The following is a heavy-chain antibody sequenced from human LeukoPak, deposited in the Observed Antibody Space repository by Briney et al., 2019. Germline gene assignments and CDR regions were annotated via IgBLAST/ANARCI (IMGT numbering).Heavy chain of an antibody. V-gene: IGHV4-34*01. D-gene: IGHD4-17*01. CDR2: INHRGRT. CDR1: GESFNDYY. CDR3: ARVDYGDYSKDFDY. Sequence: SETLSLTCAVYGESFNDYYWSWIRQPPGKGLEWLGEINHRGRTNYNPSLKSRVTISVDTSKNQFSLRLSSVTAADTAMYYCARVDYGDYSKDFDYWGQGILVTVSS. J-gene: IGHJ4*02.